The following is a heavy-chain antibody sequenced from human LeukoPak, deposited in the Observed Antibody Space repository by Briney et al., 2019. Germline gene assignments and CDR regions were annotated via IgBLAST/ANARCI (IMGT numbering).Heavy chain of an antibody. CDR1: GGSISSYY. D-gene: IGHD5-24*01. Sequence: SETLSLTCTVSGGSISSYYWSWIRQPPGKGLEWIGYIYYSGSTNHNPSLKSRVTISVDTSKNQFSLKLSSVTAADTAVHYCARAGDGYNFVYYWGQGTLVTVSS. V-gene: IGHV4-59*08. J-gene: IGHJ4*02. CDR3: ARAGDGYNFVYY. CDR2: IYYSGST.